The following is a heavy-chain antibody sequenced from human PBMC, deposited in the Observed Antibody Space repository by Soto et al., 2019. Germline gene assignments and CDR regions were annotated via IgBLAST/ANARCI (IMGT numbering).Heavy chain of an antibody. Sequence: QPVGSLRLSCAASGFTFSSYAVSWVRRAPGKGPEWISSISGSGSTIYYADSVKGRFTISRDNSKNTLYLQMSSLRAEDTAVYYCAKLFYYYDSSGYYYFDYWGQGTLVTVS. J-gene: IGHJ4*02. CDR1: GFTFSSYA. CDR2: ISGSGSTI. V-gene: IGHV3-23*01. D-gene: IGHD3-22*01. CDR3: AKLFYYYDSSGYYYFDY.